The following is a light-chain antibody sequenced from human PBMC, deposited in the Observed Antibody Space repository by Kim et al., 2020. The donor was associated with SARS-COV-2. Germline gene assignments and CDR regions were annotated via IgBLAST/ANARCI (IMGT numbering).Light chain of an antibody. V-gene: IGKV1-5*03. CDR2: KAS. J-gene: IGKJ2*01. Sequence: DIQMTQSPSTLSASVGDRVTITCRASQSISSWLAWYQQKPGKAPKLLIYKASSLESGVPSRFSGRGSGTEFTLTISSLQPDDFATYYCQQYNSYSQTLGQGTKLEI. CDR1: QSISSW. CDR3: QQYNSYSQT.